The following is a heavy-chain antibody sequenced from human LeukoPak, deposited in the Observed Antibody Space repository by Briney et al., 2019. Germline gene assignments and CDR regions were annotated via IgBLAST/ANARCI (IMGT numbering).Heavy chain of an antibody. J-gene: IGHJ4*02. D-gene: IGHD1-26*01. CDR3: ARERCGAMDY. Sequence: PSETLSLTCTVSGGSISSYYWSWIRQPPGKGLEWIGYIYYSGSTNYNPSLKSRVTISVDTSKNQFSLKLSSVTAADTAVYYCARERCGAMDYWGQGTLVSVSS. V-gene: IGHV4-59*01. CDR1: GGSISSYY. CDR2: IYYSGST.